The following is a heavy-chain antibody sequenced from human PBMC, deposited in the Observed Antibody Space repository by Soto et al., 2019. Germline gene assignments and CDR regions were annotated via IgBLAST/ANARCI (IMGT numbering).Heavy chain of an antibody. J-gene: IGHJ4*02. D-gene: IGHD6-13*01. V-gene: IGHV3-23*01. CDR2: ISGSGGST. CDR3: AKVEGGITAANDY. CDR1: GFTFSSYA. Sequence: GGSLRLSXAASGFTFSSYAMSWVRQAPGKGLEWVSAISGSGGSTYYADSVKGRFTISRDNSKNTLFLQMNSLRVEDTAVYYCAKVEGGITAANDYWGQGTLVTVSS.